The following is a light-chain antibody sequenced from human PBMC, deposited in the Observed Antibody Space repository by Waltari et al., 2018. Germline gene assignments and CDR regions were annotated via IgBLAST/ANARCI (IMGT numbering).Light chain of an antibody. Sequence: DIQMTQSPSSLSAFVGDRVTITCRASQNIDDFVNWYQQKSGEAPKLLIFAASTLQGGVPSRFRGSGSGTDFTLSIRGLQPEDSATYYCQQTYSPPPYTFGQGTRLEIK. J-gene: IGKJ2*01. CDR3: QQTYSPPPYT. CDR1: QNIDDF. V-gene: IGKV1-39*01. CDR2: AAS.